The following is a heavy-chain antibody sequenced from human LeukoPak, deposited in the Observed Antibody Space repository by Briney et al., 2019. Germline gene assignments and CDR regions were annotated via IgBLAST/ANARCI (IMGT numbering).Heavy chain of an antibody. CDR2: IYYSGST. Sequence: SETLSLTCTVSGGSISSSSYYWGWIRQPPGKGLEWIGSIYYSGSTYYNPSLKSRVTISVDTSKNQFSLKLSSVTAADTAVYYCARRGRDKIAAAPGDAFDIWGQGTMVTVSS. J-gene: IGHJ3*02. D-gene: IGHD6-13*01. V-gene: IGHV4-39*01. CDR1: GGSISSSSYY. CDR3: ARRGRDKIAAAPGDAFDI.